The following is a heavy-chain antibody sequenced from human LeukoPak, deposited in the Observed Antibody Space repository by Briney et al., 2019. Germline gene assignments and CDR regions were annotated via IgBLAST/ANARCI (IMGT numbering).Heavy chain of an antibody. CDR2: ISGSGGST. D-gene: IGHD6-13*01. Sequence: GGSLRLSCAASGFTFSSYAMSWVRQAPGKGLEWVSAISGSGGSTYYADSVKGRFTISRDNAKNSLYLQMNSLRAEDTAVYYCARGSDRNGGAAAGTSWFDPWGQGTLVTVSS. J-gene: IGHJ5*02. CDR3: ARGSDRNGGAAAGTSWFDP. V-gene: IGHV3-23*01. CDR1: GFTFSSYA.